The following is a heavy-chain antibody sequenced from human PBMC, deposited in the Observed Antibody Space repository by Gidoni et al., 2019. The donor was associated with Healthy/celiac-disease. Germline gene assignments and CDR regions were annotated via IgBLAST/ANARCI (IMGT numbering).Heavy chain of an antibody. V-gene: IGHV1-2*06. D-gene: IGHD3-22*01. J-gene: IGHJ4*02. CDR3: ARFLFFYDSSGYDD. Sequence: QVQLGQSGAETKKPGAPVKVSCKASGSPFTGYYMHWVRPAPGQGLEWMGRINPNSGVTNSAQKFQGRVTMTSVTSISTSYMELSSLRSDDTAVYYCARFLFFYDSSGYDDLGQGTLVTVSS. CDR1: GSPFTGYY. CDR2: INPNSGVT.